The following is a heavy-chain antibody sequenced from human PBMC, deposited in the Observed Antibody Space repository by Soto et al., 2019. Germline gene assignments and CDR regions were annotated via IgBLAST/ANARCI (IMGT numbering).Heavy chain of an antibody. CDR3: AKGGGRIVPRHFDN. V-gene: IGHV3-23*01. D-gene: IGHD1-26*01. CDR2: ISSGGGSP. J-gene: IGHJ4*02. Sequence: GGSLRLSCAASGFTFSNYAMSWVRQAPGRGLEWVSGISSGGGSPYNADSVKGRFSISRDNSKNTLYLQMNSLRAEDTAVYYCAKGGGRIVPRHFDNWGQGILVTVYS. CDR1: GFTFSNYA.